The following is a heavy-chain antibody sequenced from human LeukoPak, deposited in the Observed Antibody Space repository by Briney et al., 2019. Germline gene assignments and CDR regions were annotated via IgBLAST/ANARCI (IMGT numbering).Heavy chain of an antibody. V-gene: IGHV3-23*01. D-gene: IGHD3-22*01. CDR3: AKGGYYYDSSGYNY. J-gene: IGHJ4*02. CDR1: GFTFSSYA. CDR2: ISGSGGST. Sequence: GGSLRLSCAASGFTFSSYAMSWVRQAPGKGLEWVSAISGSGGSTYYADSVKGRFTISRDNSKNTLYLQMNSLRAEDTAVYYCAKGGYYYDSSGYNYWGQGPLVTVSS.